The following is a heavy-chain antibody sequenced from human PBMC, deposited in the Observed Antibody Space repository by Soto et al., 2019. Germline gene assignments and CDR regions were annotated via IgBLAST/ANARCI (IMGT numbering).Heavy chain of an antibody. J-gene: IGHJ6*02. CDR3: ASNTWELKAYYYGMDV. CDR2: IIPIFGTA. CDR1: GGPLISYA. D-gene: IGHD1-26*01. V-gene: IGHV1-69*06. Sequence: SVKVSCKASGGPLISYAIIWVRQAPGQGLEWMGGIIPIFGTANYAQKFQGRVTITADKSTSTAYMELSSLRSEDTAVYYCASNTWELKAYYYGMDVWGQGTTVTVSS.